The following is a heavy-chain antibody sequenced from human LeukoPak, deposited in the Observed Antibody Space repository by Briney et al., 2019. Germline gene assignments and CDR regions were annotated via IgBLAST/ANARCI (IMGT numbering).Heavy chain of an antibody. J-gene: IGHJ5*02. CDR3: ARVVQLWPRPYNWFDP. D-gene: IGHD5-18*01. Sequence: ASVKVSCKASGYTFTSYGISWVRQAPGPGLEWMGWISAYNGNTNYAQKLQGRVTMTTDTSTSTAYMELRSLRSDDTAVYYCARVVQLWPRPYNWFDPWGQGTLVTVSS. CDR2: ISAYNGNT. V-gene: IGHV1-18*01. CDR1: GYTFTSYG.